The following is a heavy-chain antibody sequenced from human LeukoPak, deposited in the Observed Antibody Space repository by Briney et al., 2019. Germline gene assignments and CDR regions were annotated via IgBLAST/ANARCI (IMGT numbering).Heavy chain of an antibody. D-gene: IGHD1-26*01. Sequence: GGALRLSCAASGFTFTSYAMHWVRQAPGRGLEGVAVILYDGSNKYYADSVKGRFTISRDNSKNTLSLQMNSLRAEDTAVYYCARDRVPVGATALMYYWGQGTLVTVSS. J-gene: IGHJ4*02. CDR3: ARDRVPVGATALMYY. V-gene: IGHV3-30*04. CDR2: ILYDGSNK. CDR1: GFTFTSYA.